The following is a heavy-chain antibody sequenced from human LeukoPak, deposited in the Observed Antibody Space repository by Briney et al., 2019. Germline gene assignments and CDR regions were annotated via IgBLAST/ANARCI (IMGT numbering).Heavy chain of an antibody. Sequence: SETLSLTCAVYGGSFSGYYWGWIRQPPGKGLGWIGTIYYSGSTYYNPSLKSRVTISIDTSKNQFSLKLNSVTAADTAVYYCARLVRGVTLYYFDYWGQGTLVTVSS. D-gene: IGHD3-10*02. V-gene: IGHV4-34*01. CDR1: GGSFSGYY. CDR2: IYYSGST. CDR3: ARLVRGVTLYYFDY. J-gene: IGHJ4*02.